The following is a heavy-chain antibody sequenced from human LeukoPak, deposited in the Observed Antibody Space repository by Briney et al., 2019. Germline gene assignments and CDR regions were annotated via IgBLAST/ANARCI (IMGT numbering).Heavy chain of an antibody. D-gene: IGHD3-16*01. Sequence: GGSLRLSCAASGFAFNYAWVSWVRQAPGKGLEWLCRIKSKSDGGTIDYAAPVKGRFTISRDDSNNAVFLQMDTLQIEDTAVYYCTTENWGRGDYWGQGTLITVYS. V-gene: IGHV3-15*01. J-gene: IGHJ4*02. CDR3: TTENWGRGDY. CDR2: IKSKSDGGTI. CDR1: GFAFNYAW.